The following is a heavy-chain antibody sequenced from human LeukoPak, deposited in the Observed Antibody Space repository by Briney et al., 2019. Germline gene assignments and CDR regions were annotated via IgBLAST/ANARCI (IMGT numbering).Heavy chain of an antibody. V-gene: IGHV3-21*01. D-gene: IGHD5-18*01. Sequence: GGSLRLSCAASGFTFSSYSMNWVRQAPGKGLEWVSSISSSSSYIYYADSVRGRYTISRDNAKNSLYLQMNSLRAEDTAVYHCARGAVDTAMVTYYYYYGMDVWGQGTTVTVSS. J-gene: IGHJ6*02. CDR2: ISSSSSYI. CDR1: GFTFSSYS. CDR3: ARGAVDTAMVTYYYYYGMDV.